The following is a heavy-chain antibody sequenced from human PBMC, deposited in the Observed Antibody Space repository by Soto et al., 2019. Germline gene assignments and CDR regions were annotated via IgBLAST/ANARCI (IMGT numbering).Heavy chain of an antibody. V-gene: IGHV3-21*01. J-gene: IGHJ4*02. Sequence: PGGSLRLSCAASGFTVSSNYMSWVRQAPGKGLEWVSSISSSSNYIYYADSMKGRFTISRDNAKNSLYLQMNSLRAEDTGVYYCARDLVGATIWGQGTLVTVSS. CDR1: GFTVSSNY. CDR2: ISSSSNYI. D-gene: IGHD1-26*01. CDR3: ARDLVGATI.